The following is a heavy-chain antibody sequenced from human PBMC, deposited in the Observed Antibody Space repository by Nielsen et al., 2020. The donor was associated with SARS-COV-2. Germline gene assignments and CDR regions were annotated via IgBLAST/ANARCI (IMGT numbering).Heavy chain of an antibody. D-gene: IGHD6-13*01. Sequence: GESLKISCAASGFTFSSYAMSWVRQAPGKGLEWVSAISGSGGSTYYADSVKGRFTISRDNSKNTLYLQMNSLRAEDTAVYYCARDRLTQQLVRHDAFDIWGQGTMVTVSS. J-gene: IGHJ3*02. CDR2: ISGSGGST. CDR3: ARDRLTQQLVRHDAFDI. V-gene: IGHV3-23*01. CDR1: GFTFSSYA.